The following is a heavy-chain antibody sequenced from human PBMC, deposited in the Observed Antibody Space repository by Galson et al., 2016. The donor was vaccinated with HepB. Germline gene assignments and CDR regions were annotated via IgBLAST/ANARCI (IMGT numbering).Heavy chain of an antibody. CDR1: GFTFSTYT. V-gene: IGHV3-23*01. J-gene: IGHJ4*01. CDR2: TDGSGGST. Sequence: SLRLSCAASGFTFSTYTMSWVRQAPGKGLEWVSGTDGSGGSTYYANSVKGRFTISRDNSNNTMYLQMNSLKAEDTSMYFCAKDRYWNRDFGNWGPGTLVTVSS. CDR3: AKDRYWNRDFGN. D-gene: IGHD1-1*01.